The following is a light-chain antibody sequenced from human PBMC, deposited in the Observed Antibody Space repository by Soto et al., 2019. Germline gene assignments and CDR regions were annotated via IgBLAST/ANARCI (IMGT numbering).Light chain of an antibody. J-gene: IGKJ1*01. CDR1: QSISTY. CDR2: TAS. V-gene: IGKV1-39*01. Sequence: DIQMTQSPSSLYASVGDRVTITCRASQSISTYLNWYQQKPGKAPKLLIYTASTLQSGVPSRFSGSGSRTDFTLTISSLHPEDFATYYCQQSYSSTRTFGQGTNVEVK. CDR3: QQSYSSTRT.